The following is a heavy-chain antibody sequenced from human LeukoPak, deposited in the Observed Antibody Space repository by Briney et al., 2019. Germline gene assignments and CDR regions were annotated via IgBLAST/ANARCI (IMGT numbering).Heavy chain of an antibody. D-gene: IGHD3-22*01. CDR1: GGSFSGYY. CDR3: ARQNEGYYYDSSGLNWFDP. Sequence: PSETLSLTCAVYGGSFSGYYWSWIRQPPGKGLEWIGEINHSGSTNYNPSLKSRVTISVDTSKNQFSLKLSSVTAADTAVYYCARQNEGYYYDSSGLNWFDPWGQGTLVTVSS. CDR2: INHSGST. J-gene: IGHJ5*02. V-gene: IGHV4-34*01.